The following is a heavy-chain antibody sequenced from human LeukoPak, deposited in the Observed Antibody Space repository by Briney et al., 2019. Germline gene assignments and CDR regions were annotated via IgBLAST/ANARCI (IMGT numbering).Heavy chain of an antibody. CDR3: ATEDTAMVNFDY. J-gene: IGHJ4*02. D-gene: IGHD5-18*01. Sequence: ASVKVSCKASGYTFTSYDINWVRQATGQGLEWMGWMNPNSGNTGYAQKFQGRVTMTRNTSISTAYMELSSLRSEDTAVYYCATEDTAMVNFDYWGQGTLVTVSS. CDR2: MNPNSGNT. CDR1: GYTFTSYD. V-gene: IGHV1-8*01.